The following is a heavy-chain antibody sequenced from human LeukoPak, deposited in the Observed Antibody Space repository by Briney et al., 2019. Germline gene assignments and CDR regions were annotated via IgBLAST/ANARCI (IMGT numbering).Heavy chain of an antibody. J-gene: IGHJ6*03. CDR1: GYTFTGYY. D-gene: IGHD3-10*01. Sequence: ASVKVSCKTSGYTFTGYYMHWVRQAPGQGLEWMGWINPNSGGTNYAQKFQGRVTMTRDTSISTAYMELRSLKSDDTAVYYCAKNAEKFGELLPYYYYYYMDVWGKGTTVTISS. CDR2: INPNSGGT. V-gene: IGHV1-2*02. CDR3: AKNAEKFGELLPYYYYYYMDV.